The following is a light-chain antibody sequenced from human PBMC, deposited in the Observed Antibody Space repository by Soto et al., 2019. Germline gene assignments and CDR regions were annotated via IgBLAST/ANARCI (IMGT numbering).Light chain of an antibody. J-gene: IGKJ1*01. CDR2: SVS. CDR1: QGIGSW. V-gene: IGKV1-12*01. Sequence: DIQMTQSPSFVSASVGDRVSITCRASQGIGSWLAWYQQKPGTAPKLLIYSVSSLQSGVPSRCSGSGSGTDFTLTISSLQPEDFATYYCQQGSTFPTFGQGTKVEVK. CDR3: QQGSTFPT.